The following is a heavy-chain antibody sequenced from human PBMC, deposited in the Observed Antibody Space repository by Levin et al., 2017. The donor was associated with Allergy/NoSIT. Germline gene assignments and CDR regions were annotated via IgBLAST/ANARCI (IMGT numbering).Heavy chain of an antibody. CDR3: AREYRGFGEDYGLDA. CDR1: EITFSTYA. CDR2: IGSDGSPI. V-gene: IGHV3-48*03. D-gene: IGHD3-10*01. J-gene: IGHJ6*02. Sequence: GGSLRLSCTASEITFSTYAINWVRQAPGKGLEWLAYIGSDGSPIFYADSVKGRFTLSRDSAKKSVYQLMSSLRAEDTAVYYCAREYRGFGEDYGLDAWGQGTTVTVSS.